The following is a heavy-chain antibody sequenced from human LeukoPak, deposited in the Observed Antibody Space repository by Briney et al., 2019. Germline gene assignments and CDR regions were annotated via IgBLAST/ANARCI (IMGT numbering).Heavy chain of an antibody. D-gene: IGHD6-25*01. CDR2: IYYSGIT. J-gene: IGHJ4*02. CDR1: GGSITGYY. Sequence: PSETLSLTCTVSGGSITGYYWSWIRQPPGKGLEWIAYIYYSGITNYNPSLKSRVTVSVDMSKNQVSLQLSSVTAADTAVYYCARGQSGYPYWGQGTLVTVSS. CDR3: ARGQSGYPY. V-gene: IGHV4-59*01.